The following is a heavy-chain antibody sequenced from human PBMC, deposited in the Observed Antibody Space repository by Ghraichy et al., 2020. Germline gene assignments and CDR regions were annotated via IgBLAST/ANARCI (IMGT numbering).Heavy chain of an antibody. D-gene: IGHD2-2*01. J-gene: IGHJ4*02. CDR2: IKSKTDGGTT. V-gene: IGHV3-15*01. CDR3: TTGYCSSTSCYAFYFDY. Sequence: VGRIKSKTDGGTTDYATPVKGRFTISRDDSKNTLYLQMNSLKTEDTAVYYCTTGYCSSTSCYAFYFDYWGQ.